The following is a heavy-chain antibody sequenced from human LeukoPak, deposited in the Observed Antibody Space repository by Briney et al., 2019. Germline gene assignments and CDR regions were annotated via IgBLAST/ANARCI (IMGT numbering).Heavy chain of an antibody. D-gene: IGHD3-22*01. CDR1: GGSISSYY. CDR2: IYTSGST. Sequence: PSETLSLTCTVSGGSISSYYWSWMRQPAGKGLEWIGRIYTSGSTNYNPSLKSRVTMSVDTSKNQFSLKLSSVTAADTAVYYCAASSGYYYGGYFDYWRQGTLVTVSS. J-gene: IGHJ4*02. V-gene: IGHV4-4*07. CDR3: AASSGYYYGGYFDY.